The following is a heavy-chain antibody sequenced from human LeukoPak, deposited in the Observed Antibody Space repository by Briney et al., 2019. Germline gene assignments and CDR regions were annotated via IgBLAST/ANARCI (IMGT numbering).Heavy chain of an antibody. V-gene: IGHV3-9*01. D-gene: IGHD6-19*01. J-gene: IGHJ4*02. CDR1: GFTFDDYA. CDR3: AKSPGRSGWYLSLDYFDY. CDR2: ITWSSGSI. Sequence: GGSLRLSCAASGFTFDDYAMHWVRQAPGKGLEWVSGITWSSGSIGYADSVEGRFTVSRDNAKNSLYLQMNSLRAEDTALYYCAKSPGRSGWYLSLDYFDYWGQGTLVTVSS.